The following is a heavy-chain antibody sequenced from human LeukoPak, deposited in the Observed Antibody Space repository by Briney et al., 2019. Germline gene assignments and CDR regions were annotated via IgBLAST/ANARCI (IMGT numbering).Heavy chain of an antibody. J-gene: IGHJ4*02. CDR1: GFTFSSYS. D-gene: IGHD3-9*01. Sequence: GGSLRLSCAASGFTFSSYSMNWVRQAPGKGLEWVSYISSSSSTIYYADSAKGRFTISRDNAKNSLYLQMNSLRAEDTAVYYCAKDLNYDILTGYSNFDYWGQGTLVTVSS. CDR3: AKDLNYDILTGYSNFDY. V-gene: IGHV3-48*04. CDR2: ISSSSSTI.